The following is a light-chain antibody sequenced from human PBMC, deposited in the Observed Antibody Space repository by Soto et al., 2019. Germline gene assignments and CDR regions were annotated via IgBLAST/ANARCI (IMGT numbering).Light chain of an antibody. CDR1: SSDVGDYNS. CDR3: SSFISSSSLHV. CDR2: EVS. Sequence: QSALTQPASVSGSPGQSITIFCTGTSSDVGDYNSVSWYQQHPGKAPKLMIYEVSNRPSGVSHRFSGSKSGNTASLTISGLQAEDEADYYCSSFISSSSLHVFGTGTQLTVL. J-gene: IGLJ1*01. V-gene: IGLV2-14*01.